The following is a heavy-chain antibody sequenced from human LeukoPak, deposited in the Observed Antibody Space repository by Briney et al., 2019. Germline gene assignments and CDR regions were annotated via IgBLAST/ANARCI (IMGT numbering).Heavy chain of an antibody. D-gene: IGHD4-23*01. V-gene: IGHV3-74*01. Sequence: GGSLRLSCAASGFTFSSYWMSWVRQAPGKGLVWVSRIASDGSSTTYADSVKGRFSISRDNAKNTLYLQMNSLRVEDTAVYYCARGRPHGNDYWGQGTLVTVSS. CDR3: ARGRPHGNDY. CDR2: IASDGSST. CDR1: GFTFSSYW. J-gene: IGHJ4*02.